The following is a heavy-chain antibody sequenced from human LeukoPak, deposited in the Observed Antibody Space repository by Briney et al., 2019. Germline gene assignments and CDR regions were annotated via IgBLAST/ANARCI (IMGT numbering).Heavy chain of an antibody. V-gene: IGHV3-49*03. D-gene: IGHD4-17*01. CDR2: IRSKAYGGTT. CDR1: GFTFGDYA. Sequence: GGSLRLSCTASGFTFGDYAMSWFRQAPGKGLEWVGFIRSKAYGGTTEYAASVKGRFTISRDDSKSIAYLQMNSLKTEDTAVYYCTRDLGYGDYSFLDYWGQGTLVTVPS. CDR3: TRDLGYGDYSFLDY. J-gene: IGHJ4*02.